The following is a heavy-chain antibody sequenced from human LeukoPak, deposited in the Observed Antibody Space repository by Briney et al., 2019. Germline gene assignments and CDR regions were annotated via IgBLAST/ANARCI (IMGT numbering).Heavy chain of an antibody. V-gene: IGHV1-2*02. CDR1: GYTFIGYY. J-gene: IGHJ4*02. D-gene: IGHD2-2*01. CDR2: INPNSGGT. Sequence: ASVKVSCKASGYTFIGYYMHWVRQAPGQGLEWMGWINPNSGGTNYAQKFQGRVTMTRDTSISTAYMELSRLRSDDTAVYYCARVGSLYCTSTSCFDYWGQGTLVTVSS. CDR3: ARVGSLYCTSTSCFDY.